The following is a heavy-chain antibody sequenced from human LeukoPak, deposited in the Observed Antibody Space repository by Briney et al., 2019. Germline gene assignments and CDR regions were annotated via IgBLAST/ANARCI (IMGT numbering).Heavy chain of an antibody. CDR3: AKDYGDYLYYFDY. J-gene: IGHJ4*02. Sequence: PGGSLRLSCAASGFTFSSYAMHWVRQAPGKGLEWVAVISYDGSNKYYADSVKGRFTISRDNSKNTLYLQMNSLRAEDTAVYYCAKDYGDYLYYFDYWGQGTLVTVSS. CDR1: GFTFSSYA. CDR2: ISYDGSNK. D-gene: IGHD4-17*01. V-gene: IGHV3-30*04.